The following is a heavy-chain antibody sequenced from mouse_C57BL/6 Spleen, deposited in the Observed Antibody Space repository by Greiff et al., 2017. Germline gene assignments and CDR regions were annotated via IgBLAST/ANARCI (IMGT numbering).Heavy chain of an antibody. D-gene: IGHD1-1*01. Sequence: EVKVVESGGDLVKPGGSLKLSCAASGFTFSSYGMSWVRQTPDKRLEWVATISSGGSYTYYPDSVKGRFTISRDNAKNTLYLQMSSLKSEDTAMYYGARYYGSPHYYAMDYWGQGTSVTVSS. J-gene: IGHJ4*01. CDR2: ISSGGSYT. CDR3: ARYYGSPHYYAMDY. V-gene: IGHV5-6*01. CDR1: GFTFSSYG.